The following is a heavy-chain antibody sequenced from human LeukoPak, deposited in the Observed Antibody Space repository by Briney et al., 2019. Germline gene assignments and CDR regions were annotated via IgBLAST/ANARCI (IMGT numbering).Heavy chain of an antibody. CDR3: VRALSGRYGYFDY. Sequence: PSGSLRLSCEASGFTFSSYWIHWVRQVPGKGLVWVSRINSDASSTSYADSVKGRFTISRDNAKNTVYLQMNSLRAEHTAVYYCVRALSGRYGYFDYWGQGTLVTVSS. CDR2: INSDASST. CDR1: GFTFSSYW. J-gene: IGHJ4*02. V-gene: IGHV3-74*01. D-gene: IGHD1-26*01.